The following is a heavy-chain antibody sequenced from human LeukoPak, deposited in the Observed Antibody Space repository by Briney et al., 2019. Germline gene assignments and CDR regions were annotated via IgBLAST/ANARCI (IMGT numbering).Heavy chain of an antibody. CDR2: IYYSGST. CDR3: ARSSGWHLLLLDY. D-gene: IGHD6-25*01. V-gene: IGHV4-39*01. Sequence: SETLSLTCTVSGGSISSSSYYWGWIRQPPGKGLEWIGSIYYSGSTYYNPSLKSRVTISVDTSKNQFSLKLNPVTAADTAVYYCARSSGWHLLLLDYWGQGTLVTVSS. CDR1: GGSISSSSYY. J-gene: IGHJ4*02.